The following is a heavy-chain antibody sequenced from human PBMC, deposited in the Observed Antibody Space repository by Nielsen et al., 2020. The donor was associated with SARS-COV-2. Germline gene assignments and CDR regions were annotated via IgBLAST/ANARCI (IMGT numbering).Heavy chain of an antibody. CDR1: GFIFSDFY. CDR2: ISAGSSDT. D-gene: IGHD3-10*01. J-gene: IGHJ4*02. Sequence: GESLKISCAASGFIFSDFYMNWVRQVPGKGLEWLSYISAGSSDTNYAESVEGRFTVFRDNAKNSLYLHMSSLRAEDTAVYYCARDHVGVRGLGYWGPGTMVTVSS. V-gene: IGHV3-11*05. CDR3: ARDHVGVRGLGY.